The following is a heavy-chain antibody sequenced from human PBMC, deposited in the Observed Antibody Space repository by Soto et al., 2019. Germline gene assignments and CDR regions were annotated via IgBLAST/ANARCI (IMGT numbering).Heavy chain of an antibody. V-gene: IGHV4-30-2*01. CDR1: GGSISSGGYS. J-gene: IGHJ5*02. D-gene: IGHD2-15*01. CDR3: ARETNCRDGYCSGGIDP. Sequence: SETLSLTCAVSGGSISSGGYSWSWIRQPPGKGLEWIGYIYRSGSTYYNPSLKSRVTISVDRSKNQFSLKLSSVTAADTAVYYCARETNCRDGYCSGGIDPWGQGTLVTVSS. CDR2: IYRSGST.